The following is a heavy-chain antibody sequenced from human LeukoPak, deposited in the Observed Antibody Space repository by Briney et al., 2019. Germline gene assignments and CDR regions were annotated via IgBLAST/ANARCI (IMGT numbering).Heavy chain of an antibody. Sequence: EASVKVSCKASGYTFTGYYMHWVRQAPGQGLEWMGWINPNSGGTNYAQKLQGRVTMTRDTSISTAYMELSRLRSDDTAVYYRARDPAAIVGATATPYYFDYWGQGTLVTVSS. CDR3: ARDPAAIVGATATPYYFDY. CDR2: INPNSGGT. D-gene: IGHD1-26*01. J-gene: IGHJ4*02. CDR1: GYTFTGYY. V-gene: IGHV1-2*02.